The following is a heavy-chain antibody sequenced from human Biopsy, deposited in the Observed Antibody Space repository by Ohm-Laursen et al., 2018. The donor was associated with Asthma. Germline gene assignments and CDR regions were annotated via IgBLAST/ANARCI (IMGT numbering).Heavy chain of an antibody. Sequence: GTLSLTCIVSGDAMSTSGSYWGWIRQSPGKGLEWIGETNERGVTNNNPSLKSRVIISIDTYWNRVSLKLTSATATDTAIYYCAGGPEWSGLDVWGQGTTVTVSS. V-gene: IGHV4-39*07. J-gene: IGHJ6*02. D-gene: IGHD3-3*01. CDR1: GDAMSTSGSY. CDR3: AGGPEWSGLDV. CDR2: TNERGVT.